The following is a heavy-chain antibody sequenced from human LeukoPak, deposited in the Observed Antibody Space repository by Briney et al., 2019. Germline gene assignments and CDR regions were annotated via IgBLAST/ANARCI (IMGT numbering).Heavy chain of an antibody. V-gene: IGHV3-23*01. CDR2: IFGSGGST. J-gene: IGHJ4*02. D-gene: IGHD6-19*01. Sequence: GGSLRLSCAASGFTFSSYAMYWVRQAPGKGLEWVSGIFGSGGSTHYADSVKGRFTISRDNSKNTLYLQMNSLRAEDTAVYYCARTTTGYSSGRFPGWPVDYWGQGTLVTVSS. CDR1: GFTFSSYA. CDR3: ARTTTGYSSGRFPGWPVDY.